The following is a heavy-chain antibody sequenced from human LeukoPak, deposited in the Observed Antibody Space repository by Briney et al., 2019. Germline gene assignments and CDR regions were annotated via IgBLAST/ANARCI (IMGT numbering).Heavy chain of an antibody. CDR2: ISGSGGST. CDR1: GFTFSSYA. J-gene: IGHJ4*02. CDR3: AKGTLDIVVVPAAPKVYYFDY. Sequence: GGSLRLSCAASGFTFSSYAMSWVRQAPGKGLEWVSAISGSGGSTYYADSVKGRFTISRDNSKNTLYLQMNSLRAEDTAVYYCAKGTLDIVVVPAAPKVYYFDYWGQGPLVTVSS. D-gene: IGHD2-2*01. V-gene: IGHV3-23*01.